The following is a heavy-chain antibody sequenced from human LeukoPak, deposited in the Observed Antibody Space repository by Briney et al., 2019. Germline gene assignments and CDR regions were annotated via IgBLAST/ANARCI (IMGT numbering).Heavy chain of an antibody. D-gene: IGHD1-26*01. CDR3: AKDGSQWHDS. Sequence: QSGGSLRLSCAASGFTFSNFAMSWVRQAPGKGLEWVSVITGSGADTYYTPSMRGRFTISRDNSNSMLYLHMSSLRAEDTAIYYCAKDGSQWHDSWGQGILVTVSS. CDR2: ITGSGADT. CDR1: GFTFSNFA. V-gene: IGHV3-23*01. J-gene: IGHJ5*02.